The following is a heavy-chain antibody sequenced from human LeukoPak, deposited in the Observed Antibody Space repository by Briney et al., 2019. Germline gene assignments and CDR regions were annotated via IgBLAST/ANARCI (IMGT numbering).Heavy chain of an antibody. V-gene: IGHV1-46*01. CDR1: GYTFTSYS. CDR2: INPNGGST. J-gene: IGHJ5*02. Sequence: ASVKVPCKASGYTFTSYSMHWVRQAPGQGLEWMGIINPNGGSTIYAQKFQGRVTMTRDTSTSTVYMDLTSLRSEDTAVYYCARSPYYYGSGSYYNPNWFDPWGQGTLVTVSS. CDR3: ARSPYYYGSGSYYNPNWFDP. D-gene: IGHD3-10*01.